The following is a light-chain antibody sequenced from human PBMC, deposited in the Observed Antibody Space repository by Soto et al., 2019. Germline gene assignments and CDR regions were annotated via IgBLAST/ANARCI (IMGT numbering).Light chain of an antibody. Sequence: QSVLTQPASASGSPGQSITISCTGTSSDVGSYNLVSWYQQHPGKAPKLMIYEGSKRPSGVSNRFSGSKSGNTASLTISGLQAEDEADYYCCSYAGSSTFLYVFGTGTKVTVL. V-gene: IGLV2-23*03. J-gene: IGLJ1*01. CDR3: CSYAGSSTFLYV. CDR2: EGS. CDR1: SSDVGSYNL.